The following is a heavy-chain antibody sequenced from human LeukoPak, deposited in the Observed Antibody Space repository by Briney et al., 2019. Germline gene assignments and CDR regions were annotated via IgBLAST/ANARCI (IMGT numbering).Heavy chain of an antibody. J-gene: IGHJ6*03. CDR2: TSAKNGNT. V-gene: IGHV1-18*01. CDR1: GYTFTNFG. CDR3: ARLDGTYHRAYYYFYYMDV. D-gene: IGHD3/OR15-3a*01. Sequence: ASVTVSCMPSGYTFTNFGISWGRQAPGEGLDWMGWTSAKNGNTNYAQKVQGRVTMTTDTSTSTAYMELRSLRSDDTAVYYCARLDGTYHRAYYYFYYMDVWGEGTTVTVSS.